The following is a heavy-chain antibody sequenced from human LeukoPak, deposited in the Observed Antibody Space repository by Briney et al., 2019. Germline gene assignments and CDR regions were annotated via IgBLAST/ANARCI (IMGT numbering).Heavy chain of an antibody. CDR1: GFTFSNYG. CDR2: ISYDGNNK. CDR3: AKELGYSDSSGYNSWLDY. Sequence: GGSLRLSCGVSGFTFSNYGMHWVRQARGKGVEWVALISYDGNNKYYADSVKGPLTISRDNSRDTLYLQLNSLRAEETAVYYCAKELGYSDSSGYNSWLDYWGQGTLVTVSS. J-gene: IGHJ4*02. D-gene: IGHD3-22*01. V-gene: IGHV3-30*18.